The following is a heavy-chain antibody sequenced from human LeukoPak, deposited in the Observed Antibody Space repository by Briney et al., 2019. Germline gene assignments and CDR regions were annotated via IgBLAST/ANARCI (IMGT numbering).Heavy chain of an antibody. V-gene: IGHV4-30-4*01. J-gene: IGHJ4*02. CDR3: ARIRAGSGRLGDFDC. CDR1: GGSISSGDYY. CDR2: IYYSGST. Sequence: SGTLSLTCTVSGGSISSGDYYWRWIRQPPGKGLEWIGYIYYSGSTYYKPSLKSRVTISVDTSKNQFSLKLSSVTAADTAVYYCARIRAGSGRLGDFDCWGQGTLVTVSS. D-gene: IGHD2-15*01.